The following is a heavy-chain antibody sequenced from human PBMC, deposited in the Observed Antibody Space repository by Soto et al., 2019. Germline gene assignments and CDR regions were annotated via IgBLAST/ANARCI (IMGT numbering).Heavy chain of an antibody. CDR1: GYRVTRYW. D-gene: IGHD1-26*01. Sequence: GDSLKLSCKGSGYRVTRYWIGLVRQMPGKGLEWMGIIYPGDSDTRYSPSFQGQVTISADKSISTAYLQWSSLKASDTAMDDCASELRFGIAGWGHGTKVTLSS. CDR3: ASELRFGIAG. CDR2: IYPGDSDT. J-gene: IGHJ6*02. V-gene: IGHV5-51*01.